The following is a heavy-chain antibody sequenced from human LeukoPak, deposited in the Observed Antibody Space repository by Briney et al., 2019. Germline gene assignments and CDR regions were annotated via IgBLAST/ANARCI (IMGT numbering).Heavy chain of an antibody. CDR2: ITSGRTT. Sequence: WGSLRLSCAASGFTFSDCYMSWIRQAPGKGPECVSSITSGRTTYYADSVKGRFTISNDNAKKSLYLQMNSLRAEDTAVYYCARARRPKWERDGYTSKESAFDIWGQGTMVTVS. CDR1: GFTFSDCY. J-gene: IGHJ3*02. V-gene: IGHV3-69-1*01. D-gene: IGHD5-24*01. CDR3: ARARRPKWERDGYTSKESAFDI.